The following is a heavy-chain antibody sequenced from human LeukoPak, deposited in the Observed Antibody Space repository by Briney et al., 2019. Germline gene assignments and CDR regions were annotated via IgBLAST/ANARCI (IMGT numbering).Heavy chain of an antibody. D-gene: IGHD6-13*01. Sequence: GGSLRLSCAASGFTFSDSAMTWVRQAPGKGLEWVSSIDSSGDYTFYADSVKGRFTISRDNSKDTLYLQLSGLRAEDTAICYCGKEFSSGWFFWGQGTLVSVSS. J-gene: IGHJ4*02. CDR2: IDSSGDYT. CDR1: GFTFSDSA. V-gene: IGHV3-23*01. CDR3: GKEFSSGWFF.